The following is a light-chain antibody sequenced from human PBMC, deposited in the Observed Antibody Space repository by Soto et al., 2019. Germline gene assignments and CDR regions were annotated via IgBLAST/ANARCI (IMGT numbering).Light chain of an antibody. CDR2: RNN. V-gene: IGLV1-47*01. CDR1: SSNIGKNY. CDR3: ATWDDSLSGRV. Sequence: QSALTQPPSASGTPGQRVTISCSGSSSNIGKNYVYWYQQLPGTAPKLLIYRNNQRPSGVPDRFSGSKSGTSASLAISGLRSEDEADFYCATWDDSLSGRVFGGGTQLTVL. J-gene: IGLJ3*02.